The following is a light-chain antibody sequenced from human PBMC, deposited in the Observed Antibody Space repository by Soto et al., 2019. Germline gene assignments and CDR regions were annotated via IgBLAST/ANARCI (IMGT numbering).Light chain of an antibody. J-gene: IGKJ1*01. CDR3: QQYESYVWT. CDR1: QSISNS. V-gene: IGKV1-5*03. Sequence: DIQMTQSPSTLSASIGDRVTITCRASQSISNSLAWYHQKPGTAPRLLVYKASSLEYGVPSRFRGRGSGTEFTLTISSLQPDDFGTYYCQQYESYVWTFGQGTKVDIK. CDR2: KAS.